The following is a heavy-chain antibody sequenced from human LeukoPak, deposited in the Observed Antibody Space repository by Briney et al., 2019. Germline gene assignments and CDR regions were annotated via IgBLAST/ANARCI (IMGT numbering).Heavy chain of an antibody. CDR1: GGSISSSNW. Sequence: SETLSLTCAVSGGSISSSNWWSWVRQPPGKGLEWIGEVSHSGSTNYSPSLKSRVTISVDKSKNQFSLRLSPVTAADTAVYYCATRTPAPHWGQGTLVTVSS. J-gene: IGHJ4*02. V-gene: IGHV4-4*02. CDR3: ATRTPAPH. D-gene: IGHD2-2*01. CDR2: VSHSGST.